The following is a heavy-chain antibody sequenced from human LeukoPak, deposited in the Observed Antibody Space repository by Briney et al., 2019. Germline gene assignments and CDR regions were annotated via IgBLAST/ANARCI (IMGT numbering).Heavy chain of an antibody. V-gene: IGHV3-66*02. CDR3: AREHYDFWSGYSGVNWFDP. Sequence: PGGSLRLSCAASGFTVSSNYMSWVRQAPGKGLEWVSVIYSGGSTYYADSVKGRFTISRDNFKNTLYLQMNSLRAEDTALYYCAREHYDFWSGYSGVNWFDPWGQGTLVTVSS. CDR2: IYSGGST. CDR1: GFTVSSNY. D-gene: IGHD3-3*01. J-gene: IGHJ5*02.